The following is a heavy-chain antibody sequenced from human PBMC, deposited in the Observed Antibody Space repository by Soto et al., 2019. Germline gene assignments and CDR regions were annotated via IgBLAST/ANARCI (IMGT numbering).Heavy chain of an antibody. CDR3: ARGDPLGYCTSTNCYGAIDY. V-gene: IGHV4-31*03. Sequence: PSETLSLTCTVSSGSIRSAYYYWNWVRQHPGKGLEWVGYIDYSGSTYYNPSLKSRITMSVDTSKNQFSLRLSFVTAADTAIYYCARGDPLGYCTSTNCYGAIDYWGQGILVTV. J-gene: IGHJ4*02. D-gene: IGHD2-2*01. CDR1: SGSIRSAYYY. CDR2: IDYSGST.